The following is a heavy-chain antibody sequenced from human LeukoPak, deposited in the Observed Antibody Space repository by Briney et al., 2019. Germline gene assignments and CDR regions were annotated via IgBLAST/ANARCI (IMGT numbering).Heavy chain of an antibody. J-gene: IGHJ5*02. D-gene: IGHD3-10*01. CDR2: IYWDDDK. CDR1: GFSLSTSGVG. V-gene: IGHV2-5*02. Sequence: SGPTLVNPTQTLTLTCTFSGFSLSTSGVGVGWIRQPPGKALEWLALIYWDDDKRYSPSLKSRLTISKDTSKNQVVLTMTNMDPVDTAAYYCARSHYGSGSYYNVARWFDPWGQGTLVTVSS. CDR3: ARSHYGSGSYYNVARWFDP.